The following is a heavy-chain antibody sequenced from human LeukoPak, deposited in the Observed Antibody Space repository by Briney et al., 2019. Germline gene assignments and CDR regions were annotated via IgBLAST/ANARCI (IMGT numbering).Heavy chain of an antibody. CDR2: FSGSGGST. CDR1: GFTFSSYA. J-gene: IGHJ4*02. CDR3: AKSASFAVAGTIGLDY. D-gene: IGHD6-19*01. V-gene: IGHV3-23*01. Sequence: GGSLRLSCAASGFTFSSYAMNWVRQAPGKGLEWVSGFSGSGGSTDYADSVKGRFTISRDNSKNTLYLQMNSLRAEDTAVYYCAKSASFAVAGTIGLDYWGQGTLVTVSS.